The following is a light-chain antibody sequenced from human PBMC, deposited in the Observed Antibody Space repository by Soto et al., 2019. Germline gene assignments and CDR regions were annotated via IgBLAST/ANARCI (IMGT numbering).Light chain of an antibody. CDR2: KAS. J-gene: IGKJ4*01. V-gene: IGKV1-5*03. CDR1: QRISSS. CDR3: QQYNSYSPLT. Sequence: DIQMTQSPSTLSASLAARATITCRASQRISSSLAWYQQKPGKAPKLLIYKASSLESGVPSRFSGSGSGTEFTLTISSLQPDDFATYYCQQYNSYSPLTFGGGAKVDIK.